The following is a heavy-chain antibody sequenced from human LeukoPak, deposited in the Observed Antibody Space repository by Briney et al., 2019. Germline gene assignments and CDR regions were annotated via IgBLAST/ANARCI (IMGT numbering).Heavy chain of an antibody. V-gene: IGHV3-33*01. CDR2: IWYDGSNK. D-gene: IGHD6-19*01. CDR1: GFTFSSYG. J-gene: IGHJ4*02. CDR3: ARGSYSSGWYVFDY. Sequence: GSLRLSCAASGFTFSSYGMHWVRQAPGKGLEWVAVIWYDGSNKYYADSVKGRFTISRDNSKNTLYLQMNSLRAEDTAVYYCARGSYSSGWYVFDYWGQGTLVTVSS.